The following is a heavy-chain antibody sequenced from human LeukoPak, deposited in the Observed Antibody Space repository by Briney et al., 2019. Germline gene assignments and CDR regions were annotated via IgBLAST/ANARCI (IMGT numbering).Heavy chain of an antibody. CDR2: ISTGSSTT. CDR1: EFAFSAYN. D-gene: IGHD4-23*01. V-gene: IGHV3-48*02. CDR3: ARVAAGYSVNYFDY. J-gene: IGHJ4*02. Sequence: GGSLRLSCAASEFAFSAYNMNWVRQAPGKGLEWVSYISTGSSTTYYADSVKGRFTISRDNVENSLYLQMNSLRDEDTAVYYCARVAAGYSVNYFDYWGQGTLVTVSS.